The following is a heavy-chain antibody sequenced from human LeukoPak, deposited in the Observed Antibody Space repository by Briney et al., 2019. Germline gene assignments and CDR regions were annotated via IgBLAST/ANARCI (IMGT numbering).Heavy chain of an antibody. V-gene: IGHV4-34*01. CDR2: INHSGST. Sequence: SETLSLTCAVYGGSFSGYYWSWIRQPPGKGLEWIGEINHSGSTNYNPSLTSRVTLSVATSKNQFSLKLSSVTAADTAVYYCARGSIAVAGTFDYWGQGTLVTVSS. D-gene: IGHD6-19*01. J-gene: IGHJ4*02. CDR3: ARGSIAVAGTFDY. CDR1: GGSFSGYY.